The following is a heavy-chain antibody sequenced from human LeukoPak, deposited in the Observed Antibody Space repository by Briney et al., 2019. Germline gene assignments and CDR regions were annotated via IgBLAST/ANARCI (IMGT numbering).Heavy chain of an antibody. CDR2: IYYSGST. D-gene: IGHD6-13*01. Sequence: SQTLSLTCTVSGGSISSGDYYWSWIRQPSGKGLEWIGYIYYSGSTYYNPSLKSRVTISVDTSKNQFSLKLSSVPAADTAVYYCARTTAAGPLGWFDPWGQGTLVTVSS. V-gene: IGHV4-30-4*08. J-gene: IGHJ5*02. CDR1: GGSISSGDYY. CDR3: ARTTAAGPLGWFDP.